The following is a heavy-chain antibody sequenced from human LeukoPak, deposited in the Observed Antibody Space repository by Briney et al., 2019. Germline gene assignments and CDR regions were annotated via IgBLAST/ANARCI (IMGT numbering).Heavy chain of an antibody. J-gene: IGHJ4*02. D-gene: IGHD3-22*01. V-gene: IGHV3-48*03. CDR3: ARDLPYGISDYPPGI. Sequence: GGSLRLSCAASGFNFSSYEMNWVRQAPGKGLEWVSYISSRGITIYYADSVRGRFAISRDNAKNSLYLQMNSLRAEDTAVYYCARDLPYGISDYPPGIWGQGTLVTVSS. CDR2: ISSRGITI. CDR1: GFNFSSYE.